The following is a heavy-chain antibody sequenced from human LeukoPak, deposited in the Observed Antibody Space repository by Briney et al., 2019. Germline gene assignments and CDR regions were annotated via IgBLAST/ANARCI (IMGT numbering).Heavy chain of an antibody. V-gene: IGHV1-2*02. J-gene: IGHJ6*03. CDR2: INPNSGGT. CDR1: GYTFTGYY. Sequence: ASVKVSCKASGYTFTGYYMHWVRQAPGQGLEWMGWINPNSGGTNYAQKFQGRVTMTRDTSISTAYMELSRPRSDDTAVYYCARHGRNYYYYYMDVWGKGTTVTVSS. D-gene: IGHD2-15*01. CDR3: ARHGRNYYYYYMDV.